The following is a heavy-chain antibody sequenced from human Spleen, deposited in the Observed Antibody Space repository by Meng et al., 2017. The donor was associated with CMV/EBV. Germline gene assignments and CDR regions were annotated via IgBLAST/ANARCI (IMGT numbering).Heavy chain of an antibody. J-gene: IGHJ6*02. CDR1: GYTFTDYY. V-gene: IGHV1-2*02. D-gene: IGHD2-2*01. CDR3: ARGLGCSSASCNYYYGLDV. Sequence: ASVKVSCKASGYTFTDYYIHWVRQAPGQGLEWMGWINPNSGGTNYAQKFQGRVTMTRDTSISTAYMELSRLRSDDTAVYYCARGLGCSSASCNYYYGLDVWGQGTTVTVSS. CDR2: INPNSGGT.